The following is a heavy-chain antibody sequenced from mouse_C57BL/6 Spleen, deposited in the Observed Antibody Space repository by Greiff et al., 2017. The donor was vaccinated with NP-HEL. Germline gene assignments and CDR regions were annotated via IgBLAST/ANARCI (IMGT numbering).Heavy chain of an antibody. CDR3: ARGNMVIPYYFDY. CDR2: IYPGSGST. V-gene: IGHV1-55*01. Sequence: VQLQQPGAELVKPGASVKMSCKASGYTFTSYWITWVKQRPGQGLEWIGDIYPGSGSTNYNEKFKSKATLTVDTSSSTAYMQLSSLTSEDSAVYYCARGNMVIPYYFDYWGQGTTLTVSS. CDR1: GYTFTSYW. J-gene: IGHJ2*01. D-gene: IGHD2-2*01.